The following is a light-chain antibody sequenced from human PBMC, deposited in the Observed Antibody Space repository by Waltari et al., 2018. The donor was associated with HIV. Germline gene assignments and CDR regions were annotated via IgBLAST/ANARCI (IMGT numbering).Light chain of an antibody. V-gene: IGLV2-8*01. Sequence: QSALTQPPSASGSPGHPVTIACPGPSSDVGGSNYVSWYQQYPGKAPKLMIYEVTKRPSGVPDRFSGSKSGNTASLTVSGLQAEDEADYYCSSYAGSNNYVVFGGGTRLTVL. CDR2: EVT. CDR3: SSYAGSNNYVV. J-gene: IGLJ2*01. CDR1: SSDVGGSNY.